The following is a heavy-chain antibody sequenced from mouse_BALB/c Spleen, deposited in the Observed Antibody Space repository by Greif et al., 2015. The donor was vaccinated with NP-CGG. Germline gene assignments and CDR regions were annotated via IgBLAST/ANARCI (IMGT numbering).Heavy chain of an antibody. Sequence: VQVVESGPELMKPGASVKISCKASGYTFTDYYINWVKQKPGQGLEWIGWIYPGSGNTKYNEKFKGKATLTVDTSSSTAYMQLSSLTSEDTAVYFCARRTGTEAMDYWGQGTSVTVSS. V-gene: IGHV1-84*02. J-gene: IGHJ4*01. CDR2: IYPGSGNT. CDR3: ARRTGTEAMDY. CDR1: GYTFTDYY. D-gene: IGHD4-1*01.